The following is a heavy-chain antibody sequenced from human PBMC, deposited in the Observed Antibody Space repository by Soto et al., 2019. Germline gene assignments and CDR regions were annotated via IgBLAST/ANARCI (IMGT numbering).Heavy chain of an antibody. V-gene: IGHV2-5*02. CDR3: AHTLFGIYGSSANWFDP. J-gene: IGHJ5*02. D-gene: IGHD3-22*01. CDR2: IYWDDDK. Sequence: QITLKESGPTLVKPTQPLTLTCTFSGFSLSTRGVGVGWIRQPPGKALEWLALIYWDDDKRYSPSLKSRLTLTKDTSKNQVVLTMTNMSPVDTATYYCAHTLFGIYGSSANWFDPWGQGTLVTVSS. CDR1: GFSLSTRGVG.